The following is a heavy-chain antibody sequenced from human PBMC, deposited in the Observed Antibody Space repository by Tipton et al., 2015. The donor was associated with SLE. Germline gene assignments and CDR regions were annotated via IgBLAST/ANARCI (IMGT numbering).Heavy chain of an antibody. V-gene: IGHV4-31*03. D-gene: IGHD1-14*01. Sequence: TLSLTCTVTGGSISRIGYCWSWIRQHPGKGLEWIGYIYHTGSTYYNPSLESRLTISIDTSKNQFSLRLTSMTPADTALYYCARARRTTSSHFDYWGQGTLVTVSS. CDR2: IYHTGST. CDR1: GGSISRIGYC. J-gene: IGHJ4*02. CDR3: ARARRTTSSHFDY.